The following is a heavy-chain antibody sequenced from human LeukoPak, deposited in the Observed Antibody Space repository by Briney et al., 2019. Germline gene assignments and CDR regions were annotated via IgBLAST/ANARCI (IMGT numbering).Heavy chain of an antibody. CDR3: ARTYCGGDCRGYYYYYYMDV. V-gene: IGHV4-4*07. Sequence: SETLSLTCTVSGGSISSYYWSWIRQPAGKGLEWIGRIHTSGSINYNPSLKSRVTVSVDTSKNQFSLKVRSVTAADTAVYYCARTYCGGDCRGYYYYYYMDVWGKGTTVTISS. J-gene: IGHJ6*03. CDR1: GGSISSYY. D-gene: IGHD2-21*02. CDR2: IHTSGSI.